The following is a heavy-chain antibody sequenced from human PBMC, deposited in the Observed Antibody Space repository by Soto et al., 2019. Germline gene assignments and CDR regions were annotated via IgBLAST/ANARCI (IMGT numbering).Heavy chain of an antibody. D-gene: IGHD6-19*01. V-gene: IGHV1-69*13. CDR3: AKVRYSSPMGYYHGMDV. CDR2: IIPIFGTA. J-gene: IGHJ6*02. CDR1: RVAFSKFI. Sequence: SVKVSCKASRVAFSKFIVTWVRQAPGLGLEWVGGIIPIFGTANYAQKFQGRVTITADESTSTSYMEVNNLRSEDTAVYYCAKVRYSSPMGYYHGMDVWGQGTTVTVSS.